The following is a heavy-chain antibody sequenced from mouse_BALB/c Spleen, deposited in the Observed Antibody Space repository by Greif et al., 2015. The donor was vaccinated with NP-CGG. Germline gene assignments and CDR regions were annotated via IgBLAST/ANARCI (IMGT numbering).Heavy chain of an antibody. CDR3: ARAIYYGNYGAMDY. J-gene: IGHJ4*01. CDR1: GYTFTSYT. D-gene: IGHD2-1*01. CDR2: INPSSGYT. V-gene: IGHV1-4*01. Sequence: VKLVESGAELARPGASVKMSCKASGYTFTSYTMHWVKQRPGQGLEWIGYINPSSGYTNYNQKFKDKATLTADKSSSAAYMQLSSLTSEDSAVYYCARAIYYGNYGAMDYWGQGTSVTVSS.